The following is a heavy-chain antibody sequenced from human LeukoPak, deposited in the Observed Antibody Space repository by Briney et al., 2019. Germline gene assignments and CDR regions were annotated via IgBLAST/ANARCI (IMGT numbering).Heavy chain of an antibody. D-gene: IGHD2-2*01. V-gene: IGHV1-69*13. CDR2: IIPIFGTA. Sequence: SVKVSCKASGGTFSSYAISWVRQAPGQGLEWMGGIIPIFGTANYAQKFQGRVTITADESTSTAYMELSSLRSEDTAVYYCAKRDCSKTTCYSIGDAFDVWGQGTMVTVSS. CDR3: AKRDCSKTTCYSIGDAFDV. J-gene: IGHJ3*01. CDR1: GGTFSSYA.